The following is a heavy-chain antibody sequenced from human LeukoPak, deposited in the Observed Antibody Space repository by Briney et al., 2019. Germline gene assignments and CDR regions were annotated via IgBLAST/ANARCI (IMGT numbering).Heavy chain of an antibody. D-gene: IGHD2-2*01. CDR3: AKQVVPAAMLDY. CDR2: ISGSRAST. Sequence: GASLRLSCAASGFTFSTYAMSWARHAPGKGLECVSAISGSRASTYYADSVKGRFTISTDNSTNTLYLQMNSLSAEHPPLSFCAKQVVPAAMLDYWGQGTLVTVSS. J-gene: IGHJ4*02. CDR1: GFTFSTYA. V-gene: IGHV3-23*01.